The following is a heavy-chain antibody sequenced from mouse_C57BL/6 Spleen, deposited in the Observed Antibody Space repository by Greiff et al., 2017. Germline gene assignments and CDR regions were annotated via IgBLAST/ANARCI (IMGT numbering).Heavy chain of an antibody. CDR3: ARSGLTGTGDY. CDR1: GYTFTSYW. V-gene: IGHV1-52*01. J-gene: IGHJ2*01. D-gene: IGHD4-1*01. CDR2: IDPSDSET. Sequence: QVHVKQPGAELVRPGSSVKLSCKASGYTFTSYWMHWVKQRPIQGLEWIGNIDPSDSETHYNQKFKDKATLTVDKSSSTAYMQLSSLTSEDSAVYYCARSGLTGTGDYWGQGTTLTVSS.